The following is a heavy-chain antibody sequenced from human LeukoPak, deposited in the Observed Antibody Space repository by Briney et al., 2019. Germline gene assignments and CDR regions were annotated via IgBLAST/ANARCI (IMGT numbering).Heavy chain of an antibody. CDR1: GGSFSGYY. Sequence: SQTLSLTCAVYGGSFSGYYWSWIRQPPGKGLEWIGEINHSGSTNYNPSLKSRVTISVDTSKNQFSLKLSSVTAADTAVYYCARRGYRKIFDYWGQGTLVTVSS. D-gene: IGHD1-1*01. V-gene: IGHV4-34*01. CDR3: ARRGYRKIFDY. CDR2: INHSGST. J-gene: IGHJ4*02.